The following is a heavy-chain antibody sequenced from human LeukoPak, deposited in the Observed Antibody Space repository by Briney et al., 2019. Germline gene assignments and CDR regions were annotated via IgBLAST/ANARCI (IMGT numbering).Heavy chain of an antibody. J-gene: IGHJ4*02. V-gene: IGHV3-23*01. D-gene: IGHD7-27*01. CDR1: GFTFSSYA. Sequence: PGGSLRLSCAASGFTFSSYAMSWVRQAPGKGLEWVSVISGTGGRTYYADSVKGRFTISRDNSKNTLYLQMNSLRAEDTAVYYCARETGDFDSWGQGTLVIVSS. CDR2: ISGTGGRT. CDR3: ARETGDFDS.